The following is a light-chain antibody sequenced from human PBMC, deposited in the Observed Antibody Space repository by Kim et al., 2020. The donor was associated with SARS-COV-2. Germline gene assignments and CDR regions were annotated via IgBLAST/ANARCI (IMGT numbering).Light chain of an antibody. CDR2: GAS. V-gene: IGKV3-20*01. CDR3: QQYGTSPLT. J-gene: IGKJ4*01. CDR1: QSVSSNY. Sequence: EIVLTQSPGTLSLSPGERATVSCRASQSVSSNYLAWYQQKPGQAPRLLIYGASSRATGIPDRFSGSGSETDFTLTISRLDPEDFAVYYCQQYGTSPLTFGGGTKVEIK.